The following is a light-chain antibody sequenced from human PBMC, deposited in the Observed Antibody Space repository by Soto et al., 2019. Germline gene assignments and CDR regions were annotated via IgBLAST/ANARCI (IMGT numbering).Light chain of an antibody. V-gene: IGKV3-11*01. J-gene: IGKJ4*01. CDR1: QSVINY. Sequence: EVVLTQSPAXLSLSPGERATLSCKASQSVINYLAWYQQKPGQAPRLLIYDAYNRATGIPARFRGSGSGTDFTLTINSLEPDDFAVYYCQQRSSWPLTFGGGTKVEIK. CDR2: DAY. CDR3: QQRSSWPLT.